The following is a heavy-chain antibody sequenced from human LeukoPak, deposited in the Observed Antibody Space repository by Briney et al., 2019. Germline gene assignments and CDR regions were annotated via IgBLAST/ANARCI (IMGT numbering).Heavy chain of an antibody. CDR1: GFTFSSYW. J-gene: IGHJ3*02. CDR2: VKQDGSEK. V-gene: IGHV3-7*01. Sequence: GGSLRLSCAASGFTFSSYWMSWVRQAPGKGLERVANVKQDGSEKYYVDSVKGRLTISRDNAKNSLYLQMNSLRAEDTAVYYCARDRFRCSSTSCSYDAFDIWGQGTMVTVSS. D-gene: IGHD2-2*01. CDR3: ARDRFRCSSTSCSYDAFDI.